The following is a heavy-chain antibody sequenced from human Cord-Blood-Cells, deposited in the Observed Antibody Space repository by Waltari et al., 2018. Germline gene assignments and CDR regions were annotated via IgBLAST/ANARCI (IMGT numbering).Heavy chain of an antibody. CDR2: IKSKTDGGTT. Sequence: EVQLVESGGGLVKPGGSLRLSCAASGFTFSNAWMSWVRQAPGKGLEWVGSIKSKTDGGTTDYAAPVKGRFTISRDDSKNTLYLQMNSLKTEDTAVYYCTTDSLLANYFDYWGQGTLVTVSS. CDR1: GFTFSNAW. J-gene: IGHJ4*02. CDR3: TTDSLLANYFDY. D-gene: IGHD1-26*01. V-gene: IGHV3-15*01.